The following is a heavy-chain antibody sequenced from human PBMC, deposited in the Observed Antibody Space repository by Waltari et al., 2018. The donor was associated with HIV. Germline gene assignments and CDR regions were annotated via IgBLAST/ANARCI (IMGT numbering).Heavy chain of an antibody. J-gene: IGHJ4*02. V-gene: IGHV3-48*03. CDR3: ATQRWSEDY. D-gene: IGHD2-15*01. Sequence: EVQLVESGGGLVQPGGSLRLSCAASGFTFSSYEMNWVRQAPGKGLEWVSYISSSGSTIDYADSVKGRFTISRDNAKNSLYLQMNSLRAEDTAVYYCATQRWSEDYWGQGTLVTVSS. CDR2: ISSSGSTI. CDR1: GFTFSSYE.